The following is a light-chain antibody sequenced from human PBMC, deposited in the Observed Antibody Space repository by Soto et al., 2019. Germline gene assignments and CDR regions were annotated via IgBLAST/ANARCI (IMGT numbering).Light chain of an antibody. Sequence: EIVLTQSPGTLSLSPGERATLSCRASQSVSSSYLAWFQQRPGQAPRLLIYVASSRATGIPDRFSGSGSGPDFTLSISRLEPEDFSVYYCQYGSSPGTFGPGTKVDVK. V-gene: IGKV3-20*01. CDR2: VAS. CDR1: QSVSSSY. J-gene: IGKJ3*01. CDR3: QYGSSPGT.